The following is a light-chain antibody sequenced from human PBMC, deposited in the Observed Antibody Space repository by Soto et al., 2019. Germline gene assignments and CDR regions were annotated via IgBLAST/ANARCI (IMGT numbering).Light chain of an antibody. J-gene: IGKJ1*01. Sequence: EIVLTQSPGTLSLSPGERATLSCRARQSVRTSLAWYQQKPGQAPRLLIYGASTRATGIPARFSGSGSGTEFTLTINSLQAEDFAVYYCQQYNNWPRTFGQGTKVHI. CDR3: QQYNNWPRT. CDR1: QSVRTS. V-gene: IGKV3-15*01. CDR2: GAS.